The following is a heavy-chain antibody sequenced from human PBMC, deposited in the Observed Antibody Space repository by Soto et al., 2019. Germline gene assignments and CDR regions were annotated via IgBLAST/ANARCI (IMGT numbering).Heavy chain of an antibody. CDR3: ARAWKIEKFGVIIMSKVLDV. V-gene: IGHV3-11*01. D-gene: IGHD3-3*01. CDR2: SSNRDRST. J-gene: IGHJ6*02. Sequence: QVQLVESGGGLVKPGGSLRLSCAASGFIFSDYYMTWIRQAPGKGLEWLSCSSNRDRSTYYADSVKDRFVVSKDNAKNLVYLQMNSLRAEDTAVYFCARAWKIEKFGVIIMSKVLDVWGQGTTVTVSS. CDR1: GFIFSDYY.